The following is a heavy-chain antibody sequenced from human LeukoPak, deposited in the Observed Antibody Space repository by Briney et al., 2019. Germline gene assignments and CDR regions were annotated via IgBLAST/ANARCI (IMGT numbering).Heavy chain of an antibody. CDR3: ARAATYYSSSSDWFDP. D-gene: IGHD6-6*01. V-gene: IGHV1-69*13. J-gene: IGHJ5*02. Sequence: SVKVSCKASGGTFSSYAISWVRQAPGQGLEWMGGIIPIFGTANYAQKFQGRVTITADESTSTAYMELSSLRSEDTAVYYCARAATYYSSSSDWFDPWGQGTLVTVSS. CDR2: IIPIFGTA. CDR1: GGTFSSYA.